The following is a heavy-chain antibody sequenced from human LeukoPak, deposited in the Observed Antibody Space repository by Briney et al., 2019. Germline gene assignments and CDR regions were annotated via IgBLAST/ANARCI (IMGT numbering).Heavy chain of an antibody. Sequence: PSETLSLTCAVCGRSFSGYYWSWIRQPPGKGLEWIGERNHSGSTNYNPSLKSRVTISVDTSKNQFSLKLSSVTAADTAVYYCAREEGDGCPKSWGQGTLVTVSS. CDR1: GRSFSGYY. CDR2: RNHSGST. CDR3: AREEGDGCPKS. D-gene: IGHD5-24*01. J-gene: IGHJ4*02. V-gene: IGHV4-34*01.